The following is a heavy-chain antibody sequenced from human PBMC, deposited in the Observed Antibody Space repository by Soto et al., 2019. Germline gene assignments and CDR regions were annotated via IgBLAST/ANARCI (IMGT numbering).Heavy chain of an antibody. Sequence: GGSLRLSCAASGFTVSRGFLSWVRQAPGKGLEWVSVIYTGGSTYYADSVKGRFTFSRDNSKNTLYLQMNSLRAEDTAVYYCARAYGVNPALFDPWGHGT. CDR3: ARAYGVNPALFDP. CDR1: GFTVSRGF. J-gene: IGHJ5*02. CDR2: IYTGGST. D-gene: IGHD4-17*01. V-gene: IGHV3-53*01.